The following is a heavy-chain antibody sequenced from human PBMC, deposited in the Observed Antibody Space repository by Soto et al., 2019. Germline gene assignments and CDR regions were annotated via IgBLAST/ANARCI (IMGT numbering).Heavy chain of an antibody. CDR2: IYYSGST. CDR1: GGSISSSSYY. D-gene: IGHD6-13*01. V-gene: IGHV4-39*07. Sequence: SETLSLTCTVSGGSISSSSYYWGWIRQPPGKGLEWIGSIYYSGSTYYNPSLKSRVTISVDTSKNQFSLKLSSVTAADTAVYYCARVTVDSSSWFDYWGQGTLVTVSS. J-gene: IGHJ4*02. CDR3: ARVTVDSSSWFDY.